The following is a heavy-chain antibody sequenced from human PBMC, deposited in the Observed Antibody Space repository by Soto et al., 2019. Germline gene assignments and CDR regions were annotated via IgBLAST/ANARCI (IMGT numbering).Heavy chain of an antibody. CDR1: GFTFSSYS. CDR2: ISSSSSTI. CDR3: ARADSGYVHGYYCYGMDV. V-gene: IGHV3-48*01. D-gene: IGHD5-12*01. J-gene: IGHJ6*02. Sequence: EVQLVESGGGLVQPGGSLRLSCAASGFTFSSYSMNWVRQAPGKGLEWVSYISSSSSTIYYADSVKGRFTISRDNAKNSLYLQMNSLRAEDTAVYYCARADSGYVHGYYCYGMDVWGQGTTVTVSS.